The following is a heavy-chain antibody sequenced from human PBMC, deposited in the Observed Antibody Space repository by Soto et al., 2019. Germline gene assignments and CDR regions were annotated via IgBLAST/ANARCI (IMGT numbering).Heavy chain of an antibody. J-gene: IGHJ4*02. D-gene: IGHD4-17*01. V-gene: IGHV3-48*01. Sequence: EVQLVESGGGLVQPGGSLRLSCAASGFTFSNYPMNWVRQAPGKGLEWVSYLSGSRSAVSYAASVKGRFSISRDNAKNSLYLAMNSLRAEDTAVYYCARGHDHGDSNYFDYWGKGTLVTVAS. CDR3: ARGHDHGDSNYFDY. CDR2: LSGSRSAV. CDR1: GFTFSNYP.